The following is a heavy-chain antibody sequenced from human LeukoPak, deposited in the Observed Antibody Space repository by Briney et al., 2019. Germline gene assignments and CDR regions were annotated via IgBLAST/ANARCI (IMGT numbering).Heavy chain of an antibody. J-gene: IGHJ4*02. CDR1: GFTFTDHY. CDR3: AREAKRFDGVSDY. Sequence: PGGSLRLSCSVAGFTFTDHYMNWIRQVPGKGLEWVSYINTIGSHTEYADSVKGRFTISRDNDKNSLYLQMDSLRADDTAIYYCAREAKRFDGVSDYWGQGTQVIVSS. CDR2: INTIGSHT. D-gene: IGHD3-3*01. V-gene: IGHV3-11*01.